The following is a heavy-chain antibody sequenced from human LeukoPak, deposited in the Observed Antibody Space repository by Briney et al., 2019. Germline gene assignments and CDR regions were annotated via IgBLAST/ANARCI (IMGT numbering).Heavy chain of an antibody. D-gene: IGHD2-2*01. CDR2: IIGSGGST. J-gene: IGHJ4*02. V-gene: IGHV3-23*01. CDR1: GFTFSSYA. CDR3: AKASSTSCYASLDY. Sequence: GGSLRLSCAASGFTFSSYAMSWVRQAPGTGLEWVSAIIGSGGSTYYADSVKGRFTISRDNSKNTLYLQMNSLRAEDTAVYYCAKASSTSCYASLDYWGQGTLVTVSS.